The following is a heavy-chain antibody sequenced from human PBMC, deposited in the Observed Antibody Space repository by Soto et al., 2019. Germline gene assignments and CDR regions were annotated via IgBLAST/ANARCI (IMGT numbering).Heavy chain of an antibody. CDR1: GGTFSSYA. V-gene: IGHV1-69*01. D-gene: IGHD2-2*01. CDR2: IIPIFGTA. Sequence: QVQLVQSGAEVKKPGSSVKVSCKASGGTFSSYAISWVRQAPGQGLEWMGGIIPIFGTANYAQKFQGRVTITANESPTTAYMELSSLRSEDTAVYSCATDQVPWRYDIVVVPAATSPAEISHYSYGMDVWGQGTTVTVSS. J-gene: IGHJ6*02. CDR3: ATDQVPWRYDIVVVPAATSPAEISHYSYGMDV.